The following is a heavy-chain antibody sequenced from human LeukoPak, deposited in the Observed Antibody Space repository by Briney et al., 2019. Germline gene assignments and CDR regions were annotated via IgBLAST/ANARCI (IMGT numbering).Heavy chain of an antibody. CDR3: ARGPLRPLNWFDP. J-gene: IGHJ5*02. CDR2: IYYSGST. CDR1: GGSISSSTYY. D-gene: IGHD4-17*01. Sequence: SETLSLTCTVSGGSISSSTYYWGWIRQPPGKGLEWIGTIYYSGSTYYNPSLKSRVTISVDTSKNQFSLKLSSVTAADTAVHYCARGPLRPLNWFDPWGQGTLVTVSS. V-gene: IGHV4-39*07.